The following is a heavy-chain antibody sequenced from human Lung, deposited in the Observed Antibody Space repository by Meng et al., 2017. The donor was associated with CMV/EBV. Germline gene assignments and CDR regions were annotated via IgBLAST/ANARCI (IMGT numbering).Heavy chain of an antibody. CDR1: GGXVSSTNSY. CDR3: ARDGYYDFWSGQYKPSNWFDP. Sequence: SXTXSLXCTVSGGXVSSTNSYWGWLRQPPGKGLEWIGTIYYSGTTHYNPSLKSRVTISVDTSKNQFSLKLNSVTAADTAVYFCARDGYYDFWSGQYKPSNWFDPXGQGTLVTVSS. J-gene: IGHJ5*02. CDR2: IYYSGTT. V-gene: IGHV4-39*07. D-gene: IGHD3-3*01.